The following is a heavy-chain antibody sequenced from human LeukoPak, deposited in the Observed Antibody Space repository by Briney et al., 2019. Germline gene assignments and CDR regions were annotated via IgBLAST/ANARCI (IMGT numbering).Heavy chain of an antibody. V-gene: IGHV3-11*01. Sequence: GGSLRLSCAASGFTFSDYYMNWIRQAPGKGLEWISYISGSGSYIYYTDSVKGRFTISRDNAKNSLYLQMNSLRAEDTALYYCAKDIRSSGPYYYYYYGMDVWGQGTTVTVSS. D-gene: IGHD6-19*01. CDR2: ISGSGSYI. CDR1: GFTFSDYY. J-gene: IGHJ6*02. CDR3: AKDIRSSGPYYYYYYGMDV.